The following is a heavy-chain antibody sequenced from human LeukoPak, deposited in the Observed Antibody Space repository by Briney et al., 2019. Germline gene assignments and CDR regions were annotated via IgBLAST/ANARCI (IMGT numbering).Heavy chain of an antibody. V-gene: IGHV1-2*06. Sequence: GASVKVSCKASGYTFTGYYMHWVRQAPGQGLEWMGRINPNSGGTNYAQKFQGRVTMTRDTYISTAYMELSRLRSDDTAVYYCARSMGARGDAFDIWGQGAMVTVSS. CDR1: GYTFTGYY. CDR3: ARSMGARGDAFDI. J-gene: IGHJ3*02. D-gene: IGHD1-26*01. CDR2: INPNSGGT.